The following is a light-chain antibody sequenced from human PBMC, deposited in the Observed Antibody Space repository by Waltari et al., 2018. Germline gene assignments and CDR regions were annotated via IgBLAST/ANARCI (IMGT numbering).Light chain of an antibody. V-gene: IGKV1-39*01. J-gene: IGKJ1*01. CDR2: AAS. CDR3: QQSYNNPRA. Sequence: DIRMTQSPSSLSASVGDRVTITCRASQSINNYVTWYQQKPGKAPKLLIYAASTLQSGVPSRFSGGGSGTDFTLTISSLQSEDFATYYCQQSYNNPRAFGQGTKVEIK. CDR1: QSINNY.